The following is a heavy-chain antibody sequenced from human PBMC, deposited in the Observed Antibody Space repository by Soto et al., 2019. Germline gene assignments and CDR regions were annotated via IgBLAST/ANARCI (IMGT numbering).Heavy chain of an antibody. CDR3: AKDYDYGDSLPFDC. CDR1: RFSFRNYG. CDR2: IIGPGDIA. Sequence: EVQLLEAGGGLVQPGGSLRLSCEASRFSFRNYGMSWVRQAPGKGLEWLSAIIGPGDIAYYADSVRGRFTISRDNSKNTLYLQLSDLGAEDTAIYYCAKDYDYGDSLPFDCWGQGTLVTVSS. V-gene: IGHV3-23*01. J-gene: IGHJ4*02. D-gene: IGHD4-17*01.